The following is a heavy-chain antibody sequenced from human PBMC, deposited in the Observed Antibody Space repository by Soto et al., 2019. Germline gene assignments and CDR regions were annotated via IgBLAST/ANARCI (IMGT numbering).Heavy chain of an antibody. V-gene: IGHV1-2*04. Sequence: ASVKVSCKASGYTFNNYDIHWVRQAPGQGLEWLGRINPKSGGTSTAQKFQGWVTMTRDRSIRTAYMELTRLRSDDTAVYFCARGHSTDCSNGVCSFFYNHEMDVWGQGTTVTVSS. D-gene: IGHD2-8*01. CDR3: ARGHSTDCSNGVCSFFYNHEMDV. CDR2: INPKSGGT. J-gene: IGHJ6*02. CDR1: GYTFNNYD.